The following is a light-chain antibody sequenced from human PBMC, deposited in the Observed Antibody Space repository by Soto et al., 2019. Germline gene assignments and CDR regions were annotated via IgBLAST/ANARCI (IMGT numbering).Light chain of an antibody. CDR1: ESVSSNY. CDR2: GAS. Sequence: PGEIATLSCRATESVSSNYLAWYQHKPGQAPRLLIYGASRRATGIPDRFSGSGSGTDFTLTISRLEPEDFAIYYCQQRSNYITFGQGTRLEIK. CDR3: QQRSNYIT. J-gene: IGKJ5*01. V-gene: IGKV3D-20*02.